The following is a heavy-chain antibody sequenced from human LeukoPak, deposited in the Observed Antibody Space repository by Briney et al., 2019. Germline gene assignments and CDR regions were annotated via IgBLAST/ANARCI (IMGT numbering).Heavy chain of an antibody. V-gene: IGHV1-8*01. Sequence: GASVTVSCKASGYTFSSCNISWVRQATGQGLEWMGWMNPDSGNTGYAQKFQGRVTMTRNTSINTAYMELSSLRSEDTAMYYCARSEDGPLDYWGQGTLVTVSS. CDR1: GYTFSSCN. J-gene: IGHJ4*02. CDR3: ARSEDGPLDY. CDR2: MNPDSGNT.